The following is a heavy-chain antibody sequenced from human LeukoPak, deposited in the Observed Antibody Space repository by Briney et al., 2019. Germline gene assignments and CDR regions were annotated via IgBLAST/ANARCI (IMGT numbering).Heavy chain of an antibody. D-gene: IGHD3-10*01. Sequence: PGGSLRLSCEASGFSFGTKYMNWVRQAPGKGLEWVSILYSGVDTYYADSVKGRFTISRDNSKNTLFLQMNSLIADDTAVYYCARVGDHYHWYFDLWGRGTRVSVSS. J-gene: IGHJ2*01. V-gene: IGHV3-53*01. CDR2: LYSGVDT. CDR1: GFSFGTKY. CDR3: ARVGDHYHWYFDL.